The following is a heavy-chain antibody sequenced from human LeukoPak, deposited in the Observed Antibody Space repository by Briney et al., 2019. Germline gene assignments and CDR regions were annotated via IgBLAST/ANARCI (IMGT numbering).Heavy chain of an antibody. CDR3: WRAASIVVVVVDALDY. J-gene: IGHJ4*02. V-gene: IGHV1-46*01. CDR2: INPSGGST. D-gene: IGHD2-15*01. CDR1: VYTFTNNN. Sequence: ASVKVSCKASVYTFTNNNMHWVRHAPGQGLEWMGIINPSGGSTNYAQKFQGRVTMTSDTSASTVYMELSSLRSEKTSVYACWRAASIVVVVVDALDYWGQGTLVTVSS.